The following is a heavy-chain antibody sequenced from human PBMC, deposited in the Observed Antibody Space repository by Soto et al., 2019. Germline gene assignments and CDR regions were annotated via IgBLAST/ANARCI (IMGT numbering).Heavy chain of an antibody. CDR2: INHSGST. D-gene: IGHD2-21*02. J-gene: IGHJ3*02. CDR1: GGSFSGYY. Sequence: QVQLQQWGAGLLKPSETLSLTCAVYGGSFSGYYWSWIRQPPGKGLEWIGEINHSGSTNYNPSLKSRVTISVDTSKNQFSLKLSSVTAADTAVYYCARDLYRKARLVTDAFDIWGQGTMVTVSS. CDR3: ARDLYRKARLVTDAFDI. V-gene: IGHV4-34*01.